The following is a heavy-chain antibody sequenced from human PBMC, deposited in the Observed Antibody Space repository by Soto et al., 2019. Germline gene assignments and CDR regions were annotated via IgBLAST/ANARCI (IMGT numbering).Heavy chain of an antibody. Sequence: SETLSLTCAVYGGSFSGYYWSWIRQPPGKGLEWIGEINHSGSTNYNPSLKSRVTISVDTSKNQFSLKLSSVTAADTAVYYCAREIVEYDILTGYSRYYYYGMDVWGQGTTVTVSS. CDR1: GGSFSGYY. CDR3: AREIVEYDILTGYSRYYYYGMDV. D-gene: IGHD3-9*01. V-gene: IGHV4-34*01. CDR2: INHSGST. J-gene: IGHJ6*02.